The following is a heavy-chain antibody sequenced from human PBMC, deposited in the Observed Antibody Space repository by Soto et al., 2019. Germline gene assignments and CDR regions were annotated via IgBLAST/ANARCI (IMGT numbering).Heavy chain of an antibody. Sequence: ASVKVSCKASGYTFTGYYMHWVRQAPGQGLEWMGWINPNSGGTNYAQKFQGRVTMTRDTSISTAYMELSRLRSDDTAAYYCAILEVVPAAILWEWFDPWGQGTLVTVSS. V-gene: IGHV1-2*02. CDR3: AILEVVPAAILWEWFDP. CDR2: INPNSGGT. J-gene: IGHJ5*02. CDR1: GYTFTGYY. D-gene: IGHD2-2*01.